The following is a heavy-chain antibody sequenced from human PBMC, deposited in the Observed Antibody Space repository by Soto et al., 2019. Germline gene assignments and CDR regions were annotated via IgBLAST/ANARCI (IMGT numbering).Heavy chain of an antibody. Sequence: GESLKISCAASGFTFDDYGMSWVRQAPGKGLEWVSGINWNGGSTGYADSVKGRFTISRDNAKNSLYLQMNSLRAEDTAVYHCARVRFTQLVGYWYFDLWGRGTLVTVSS. D-gene: IGHD1-1*01. J-gene: IGHJ2*01. CDR3: ARVRFTQLVGYWYFDL. CDR2: INWNGGST. V-gene: IGHV3-20*01. CDR1: GFTFDDYG.